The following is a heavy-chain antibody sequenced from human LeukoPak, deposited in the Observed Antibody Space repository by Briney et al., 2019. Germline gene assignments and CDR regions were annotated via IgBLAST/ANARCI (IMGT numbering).Heavy chain of an antibody. CDR2: IYSGGGT. CDR1: GFIVSNNY. CDR3: ARATEYCSGGSCYPYGMDV. D-gene: IGHD2-15*01. J-gene: IGHJ6*02. Sequence: GGSLRLSCAASGFIVSNNYMNWVRQAPGKGLEWVSIIYSGGGTYYVDSVKGRFTISRDNSKNTLYLQMNSLRAEDTAVYYCARATEYCSGGSCYPYGMDVWGQGTTVTVSS. V-gene: IGHV3-53*05.